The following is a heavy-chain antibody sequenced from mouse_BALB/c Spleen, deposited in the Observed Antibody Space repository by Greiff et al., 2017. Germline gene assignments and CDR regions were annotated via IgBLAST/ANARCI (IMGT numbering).Heavy chain of an antibody. D-gene: IGHD2-1*01. Sequence: QVHVKQSGAELVKPGASVKLSCKASGYTFTSYYMYWVKQRPGQGLEWIGEINPSNGGTNFNEKFKSKATLTVDKSSSTAYMQLSSLTSEDSAVYYCTRGGNYGGGMDDWGQGTSVTVSS. CDR3: TRGGNYGGGMDD. CDR2: INPSNGGT. J-gene: IGHJ4*01. CDR1: GYTFTSYY. V-gene: IGHV1S81*02.